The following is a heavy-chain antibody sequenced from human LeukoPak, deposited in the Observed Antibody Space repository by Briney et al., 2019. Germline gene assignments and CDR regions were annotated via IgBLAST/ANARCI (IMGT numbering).Heavy chain of an antibody. J-gene: IGHJ6*02. CDR1: GYTFTGYY. CDR2: INPNSGGT. D-gene: IGHD3-22*01. V-gene: IGHV1-2*02. CDR3: ARAGAYYYDSSGYSHYGMDV. Sequence: ASVKVSCKASGYTFTGYYMHWVRQAPGQGLEWMGWINPNSGGTNYAQKFQGRVTMTRDTSISTAYMELSRLRSDDTAEYYCARAGAYYYDSSGYSHYGMDVWGQGTTVTVSS.